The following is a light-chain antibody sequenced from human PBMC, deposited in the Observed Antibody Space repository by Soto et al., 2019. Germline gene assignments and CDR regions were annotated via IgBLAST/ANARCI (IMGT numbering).Light chain of an antibody. CDR1: TSNIGSNY. CDR2: SNY. Sequence: QTVVTQPPSASGTPGQRVTISCSGSTSNIGSNYVYWYHQLPGTAPKLLIYSNYQRPSGVPDRFSGSKSGTSASLAISGLRSEDEADYYCATWDDSLRSVIFGGGTQLTVL. CDR3: ATWDDSLRSVI. J-gene: IGLJ2*01. V-gene: IGLV1-47*02.